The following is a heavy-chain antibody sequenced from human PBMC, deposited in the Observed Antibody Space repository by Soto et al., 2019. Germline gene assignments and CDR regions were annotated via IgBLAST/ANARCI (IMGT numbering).Heavy chain of an antibody. CDR3: ARLGAYYQSLDP. CDR1: GGSIRSYY. Sequence: SETLSLTCPVSGGSIRSYYWSWIRQPPGKGLEWIASIKYSGTTFYNPSLKSRVTLSVDTSKNQFALKLSSVTAAETAVYYCARLGAYYQSLDPWGPGTLVTVSS. CDR2: IKYSGTT. J-gene: IGHJ5*02. V-gene: IGHV4-39*01. D-gene: IGHD2-21*01.